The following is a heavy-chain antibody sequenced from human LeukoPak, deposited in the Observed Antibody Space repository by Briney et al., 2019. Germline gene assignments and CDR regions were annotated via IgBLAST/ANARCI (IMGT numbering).Heavy chain of an antibody. J-gene: IGHJ1*01. Sequence: GRSLRLSCAASGFTFSSYGMHWVRQAPGKGLEWVAVISYDGSNKYYADSVKGRFTISRDNSKNTLYLQMNSLKTEDTAVYYCTTDDPSRIMITFGGANAEYFQHWGQGTLVTVSS. V-gene: IGHV3-30*03. CDR3: TTDDPSRIMITFGGANAEYFQH. CDR1: GFTFSSYG. D-gene: IGHD3-16*01. CDR2: ISYDGSNK.